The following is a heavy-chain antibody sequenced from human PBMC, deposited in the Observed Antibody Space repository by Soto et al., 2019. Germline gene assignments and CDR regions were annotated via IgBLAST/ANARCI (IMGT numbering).Heavy chain of an antibody. J-gene: IGHJ4*02. D-gene: IGHD3-22*01. CDR1: GFALDAYA. CDR2: ISYGGGTT. Sequence: PGGSLRLSCGVSGFALDAYAVQWVRQAPGKGLEWVSAISYGGGTTYYADSVKGRFTISRDNSKNTLYLQMNSLRAEDTAVYYCAKNPGYYYDSTGYHFDYWGQGTLVTVSS. V-gene: IGHV3-23*01. CDR3: AKNPGYYYDSTGYHFDY.